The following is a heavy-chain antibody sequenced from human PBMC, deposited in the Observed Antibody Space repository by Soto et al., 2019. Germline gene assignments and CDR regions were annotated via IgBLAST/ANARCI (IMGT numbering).Heavy chain of an antibody. Sequence: DVQLVESGGGLVQPGGSLRLACAASGFNFNTYWMTWVRQAPGKGLEWVANIKGDGSRHHYVDSVEGRFTISRDNAKNSLFLQMNSLRVEDTAVYYCARDSSPGSGNVWFDAFDVCGDGTKGTVSA. D-gene: IGHD3-3*01. J-gene: IGHJ3*01. CDR2: IKGDGSRH. V-gene: IGHV3-7*01. CDR1: GFNFNTYW. CDR3: ARDSSPGSGNVWFDAFDV.